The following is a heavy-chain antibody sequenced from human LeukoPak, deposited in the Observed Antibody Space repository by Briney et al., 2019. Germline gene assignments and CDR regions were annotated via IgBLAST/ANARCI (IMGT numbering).Heavy chain of an antibody. CDR3: ARGPSYSGSYWDY. CDR2: IIPIFGTA. Sequence: ASVKVSRKASGGTFSSYAISWVRQAPGQGLEWMGGIIPIFGTANYAQKFQGRVTITADESTSTAYMELSSLRSEDTAVYYCARGPSYSGSYWDYWGQGTLVTVSS. J-gene: IGHJ4*02. V-gene: IGHV1-69*13. CDR1: GGTFSSYA. D-gene: IGHD1-26*01.